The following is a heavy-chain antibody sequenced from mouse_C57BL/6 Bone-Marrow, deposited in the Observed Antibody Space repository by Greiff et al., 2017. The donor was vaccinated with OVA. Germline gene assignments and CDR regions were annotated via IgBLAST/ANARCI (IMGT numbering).Heavy chain of an antibody. V-gene: IGHV3-6*01. Sequence: DVQLQESGPGLVKPSQSLSLTCSVTGYSITSGYYWNWIRQFPGNKLEWMGYISYDGSNNYNPSLKNRISITRDTSKNQFFLKLNSVTTEDTATYYCARLPWYFDVWGTGTTVTVSS. CDR2: ISYDGSN. CDR3: ARLPWYFDV. CDR1: GYSITSGYY. J-gene: IGHJ1*03.